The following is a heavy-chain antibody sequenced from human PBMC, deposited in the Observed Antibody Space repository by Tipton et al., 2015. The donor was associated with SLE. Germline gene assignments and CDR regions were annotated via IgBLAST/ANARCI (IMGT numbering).Heavy chain of an antibody. J-gene: IGHJ4*02. V-gene: IGHV3-48*02. CDR1: EFSFSGYH. CDR2: ISYTYGI. D-gene: IGHD1-14*01. CDR3: ATDEAGIRDFDD. Sequence: SLRLSCVAAEFSFSGYHINWVRQAPGKGPEWLAYISYTYGIWYADSVKGRFTISRENAKNSVFLQMSSLRDEDTAIYYWATDEAGIRDFDDWGQGKLVTVSS.